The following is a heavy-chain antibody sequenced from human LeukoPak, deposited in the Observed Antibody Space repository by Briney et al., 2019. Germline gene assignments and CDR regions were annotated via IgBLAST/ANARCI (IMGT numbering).Heavy chain of an antibody. Sequence: GGSLRLSCAASGFTFSNYGMTWVRQAPGKGLEWVSGISGSGGTTYDADSVKGRFTVSRDNSKNILYLQMNSLRADDTAVYFCAKTQGYFDYWGQGTLGTVSS. J-gene: IGHJ4*02. CDR3: AKTQGYFDY. CDR2: ISGSGGTT. CDR1: GFTFSNYG. V-gene: IGHV3-23*01.